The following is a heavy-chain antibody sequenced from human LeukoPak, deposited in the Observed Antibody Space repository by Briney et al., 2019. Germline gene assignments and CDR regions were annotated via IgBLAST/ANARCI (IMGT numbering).Heavy chain of an antibody. CDR1: GFTFSSYE. Sequence: GGSLRLSCAASGFTFSSYEMNWVRQAPGKGLEWVSYISSSGSTIYYADSVKGRFTISRDNAKNSLYLQMNSLRAEDTAVYYCPRAGIALRHPDYWGQGTLVTVSS. V-gene: IGHV3-48*03. J-gene: IGHJ4*02. D-gene: IGHD6-13*01. CDR2: ISSSGSTI. CDR3: PRAGIALRHPDY.